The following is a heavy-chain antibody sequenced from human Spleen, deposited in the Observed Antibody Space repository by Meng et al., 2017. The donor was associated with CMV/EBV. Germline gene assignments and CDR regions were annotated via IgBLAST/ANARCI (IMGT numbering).Heavy chain of an antibody. CDR3: ARGAHYYPRYFDY. CDR2: IFTSGST. Sequence: QVQLQESGRGLGKPPETLSLTCIVPGDSIGTYYWTWIRQPAGKGLEWMGHIFTSGSTNYNPSLKSRVTMSIDPSKNQFSLKLSSVTAADTAVYYCARGAHYYPRYFDYWGQGALVTVSS. J-gene: IGHJ4*02. V-gene: IGHV4-4*07. D-gene: IGHD3-10*01. CDR1: GDSIGTYY.